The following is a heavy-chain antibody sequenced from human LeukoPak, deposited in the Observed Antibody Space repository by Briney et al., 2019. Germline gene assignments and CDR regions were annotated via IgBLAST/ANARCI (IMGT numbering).Heavy chain of an antibody. V-gene: IGHV3-23*01. CDR3: AKTVSTSPNDIVVVVCDY. CDR2: ISGSGGST. D-gene: IGHD2-15*01. Sequence: GGSLRLSCAASGFTFSSYPLIWVRQAPGKGLEWVSAISGSGGSTHYADSVKGRFTISRDNSKNTLFLQMNSLRAEDTAVYYCAKTVSTSPNDIVVVVCDYWGQGTLVTVSS. CDR1: GFTFSSYP. J-gene: IGHJ4*02.